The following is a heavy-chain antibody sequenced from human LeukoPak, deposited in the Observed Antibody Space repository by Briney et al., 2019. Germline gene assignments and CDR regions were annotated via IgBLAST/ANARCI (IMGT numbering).Heavy chain of an antibody. D-gene: IGHD3-16*01. CDR3: AASPPGGPIDY. J-gene: IGHJ4*02. CDR1: GFTISRFW. Sequence: GGSLRLSCGASGFTISRFWMTWVRQAPGKGLEGVANIQQDGSEKYYVDSVKGRFTISRDNAKNSLYLQMNSLRAEDTAVYFCAASPPGGPIDYWGQGALVSVSS. CDR2: IQQDGSEK. V-gene: IGHV3-7*02.